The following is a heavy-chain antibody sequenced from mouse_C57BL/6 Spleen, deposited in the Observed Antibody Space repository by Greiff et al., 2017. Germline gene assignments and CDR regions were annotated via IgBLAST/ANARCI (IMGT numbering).Heavy chain of an antibody. V-gene: IGHV5-17*01. CDR3: AREGLYSNYWYFDV. CDR1: GFTFSDYG. CDR2: ISSGSSTI. D-gene: IGHD2-5*01. Sequence: EVKLVESGGGLVKPGGSLKLSCAASGFTFSDYGLHWVRQAPEKGLEWVAYISSGSSTIYYADTVKGRFTISRDNAKNTLFLQMTSLRSEDTAMYDGAREGLYSNYWYFDVWGTGTTVTVSS. J-gene: IGHJ1*03.